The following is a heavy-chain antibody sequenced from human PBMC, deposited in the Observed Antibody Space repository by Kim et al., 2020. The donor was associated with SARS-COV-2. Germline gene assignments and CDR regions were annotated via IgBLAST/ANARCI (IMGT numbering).Heavy chain of an antibody. J-gene: IGHJ1*01. CDR1: GFTFSNAW. D-gene: IGHD2-8*01. CDR2: IRSNSDGGTT. CDR3: TTDPLYGIHFQH. Sequence: GGSLRLSCAASGFTFSNAWMSWVRQAPGKGLEWVGRIRSNSDGGTTDYAAPAKGRFTFSRDDSKNSLYLQMNSLKTEDTAVYYCTTDPLYGIHFQHWGQGTLVTVSS. V-gene: IGHV3-15*01.